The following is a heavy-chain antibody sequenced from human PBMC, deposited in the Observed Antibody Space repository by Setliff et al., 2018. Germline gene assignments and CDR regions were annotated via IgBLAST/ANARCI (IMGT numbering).Heavy chain of an antibody. D-gene: IGHD2-2*01. CDR1: GFTFSTYD. V-gene: IGHV3-23*01. Sequence: LRLSCAASGFTFSTYDMSWVRQAPGKGLEWVSAISASGDTTYYADSVRGRFTISRDNAKNSLYLQMNSLRAEDTAVYYCARPALSSIDYWGQGTLVTVSS. CDR3: ARPALSSIDY. J-gene: IGHJ4*02. CDR2: ISASGDTT.